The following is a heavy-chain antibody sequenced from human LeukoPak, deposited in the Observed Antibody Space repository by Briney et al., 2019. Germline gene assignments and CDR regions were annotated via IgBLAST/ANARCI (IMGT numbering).Heavy chain of an antibody. V-gene: IGHV4-4*07. Sequence: SETLSLTCTVSGGSISSYYWSWIRQPPGKGLEWMGRIYTSGSTDYNPSLRSRVTMSVDTSSNQFSLKLTSMTAADAAVYYCARESKSYDGSGFYHDYWGQGTLVAVSS. CDR3: ARESKSYDGSGFYHDY. D-gene: IGHD3-22*01. CDR2: IYTSGST. CDR1: GGSISSYY. J-gene: IGHJ4*02.